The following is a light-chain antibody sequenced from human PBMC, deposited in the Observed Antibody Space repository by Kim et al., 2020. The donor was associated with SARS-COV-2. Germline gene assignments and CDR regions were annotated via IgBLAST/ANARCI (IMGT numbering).Light chain of an antibody. CDR1: NSNIGNYT. V-gene: IGLV1-44*01. Sequence: GQRVTISCSGSNSNIGNYTVNWYQQFPGTAPKLLIYKNNQRPSGVPDRFSGSNPGTSASLVISGLQSDDEADYYCATWDDRLGGRVFGGGTKLTVL. CDR2: KNN. CDR3: ATWDDRLGGRV. J-gene: IGLJ3*02.